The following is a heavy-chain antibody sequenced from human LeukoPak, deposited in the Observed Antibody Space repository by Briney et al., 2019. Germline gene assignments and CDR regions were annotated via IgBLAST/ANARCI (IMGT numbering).Heavy chain of an antibody. CDR1: GYTFTSYD. CDR3: ARVTPYDAFDI. CDR2: MNPNSGNT. V-gene: IGHV1-8*01. Sequence: ASVKVSCKASGYTFTSYDINWVRQATGQGLEWMGWMNPNSGNTGYARKFQGRVTMTRNTSISTAYMELSSLRSEDTAVYYCARVTPYDAFDIWGQGTMVTVSS. J-gene: IGHJ3*02.